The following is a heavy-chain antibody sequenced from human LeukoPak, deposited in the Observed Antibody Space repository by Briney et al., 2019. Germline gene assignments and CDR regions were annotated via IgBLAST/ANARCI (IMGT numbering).Heavy chain of an antibody. D-gene: IGHD3-22*01. CDR2: INHSGST. CDR1: GGSSSNYY. V-gene: IGHV4-34*01. J-gene: IGHJ4*02. Sequence: SETLSLTCVLYGGSSSNYYWSWIRQPPGKGLEWIGEINHSGSTNYNPSLKSRVTISVDTSKNQFSLKLSSVTAADTAVYYCARVSSGYYYDSSGYYFDYWGQGTLVTVSS. CDR3: ARVSSGYYYDSSGYYFDY.